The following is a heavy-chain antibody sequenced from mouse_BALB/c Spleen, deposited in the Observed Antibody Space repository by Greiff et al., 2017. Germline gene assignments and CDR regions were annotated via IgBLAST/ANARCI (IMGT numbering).Heavy chain of an antibody. CDR1: GFSLTSYG. J-gene: IGHJ2*01. V-gene: IGHV2-2*02. Sequence: VQLKQSGPGLVQPSQSLSITCTVSGFSLTSYGVHWVRQSPGKGLEWLGVIWSGGSTDYNAAFISRLSISKDNSKSQVFFKMNSLQANDTAIYYCARNSPYGNLYYFDYWGQGTTLTVSS. CDR2: IWSGGST. D-gene: IGHD2-1*01. CDR3: ARNSPYGNLYYFDY.